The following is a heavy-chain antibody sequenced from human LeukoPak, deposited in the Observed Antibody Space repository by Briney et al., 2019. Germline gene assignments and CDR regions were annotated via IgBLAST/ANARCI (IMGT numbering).Heavy chain of an antibody. CDR2: ISYDGSNK. J-gene: IGHJ4*02. D-gene: IGHD1-26*01. V-gene: IGHV3-30-3*01. CDR1: GFTSSSYA. Sequence: GGSLRLSCAASGFTSSSYAMHLVRQAPGKGLEWVAVISYDGSNKYYAHSVKGRFTISRDNSKNTLYLQMNSLRAEDTAVYSCARGGLWEVSSTTVIDYWGQGTLVTVSS. CDR3: ARGGLWEVSSTTVIDY.